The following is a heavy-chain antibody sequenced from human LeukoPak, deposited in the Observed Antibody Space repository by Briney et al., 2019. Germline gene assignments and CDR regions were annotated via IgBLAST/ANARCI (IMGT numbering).Heavy chain of an antibody. CDR2: INPNSGGT. CDR1: GYTFTGYY. CDR3: ARSALSRYCSSTSCKGYYFDY. J-gene: IGHJ4*02. Sequence: GASVKVSCKASGYTFTGYYMHWVRQAPGQGLEWMGWINPNSGGTNYAQKFQGRVTTTRDTSISTAYMELSRLRSDDTAVYYCARSALSRYCSSTSCKGYYFDYWGQGTLVTVSS. D-gene: IGHD2-2*01. V-gene: IGHV1-2*02.